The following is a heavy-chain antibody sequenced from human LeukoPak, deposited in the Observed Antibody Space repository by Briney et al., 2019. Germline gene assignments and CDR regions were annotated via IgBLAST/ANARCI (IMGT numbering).Heavy chain of an antibody. CDR3: ARGGCTVGSCHGFDI. CDR2: ISRSGNYI. Sequence: GGSLRLSCAASGFTFSSYWMNWVRQAPGKGLEWVSSISRSGNYIYYADSVEGRFTISRDNAKNSLYLQMNSLRAEDTAVYYCARGGCTVGSCHGFDIWGQGTMVTVSS. D-gene: IGHD2-15*01. J-gene: IGHJ3*02. CDR1: GFTFSSYW. V-gene: IGHV3-21*01.